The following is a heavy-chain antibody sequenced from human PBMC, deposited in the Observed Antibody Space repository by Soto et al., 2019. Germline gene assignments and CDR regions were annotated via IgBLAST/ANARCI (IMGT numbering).Heavy chain of an antibody. CDR2: FRSSGDDGTT. CDR1: GFTFSSYS. V-gene: IGHV3-23*01. CDR3: AKKVNSGSGSQDFDY. Sequence: EVQLLESGGGLVQPGGSLRLSCAASGFTFSSYSMSWVRQAPGKGLEWVSGFRSSGDDGTTYYADSVKGRFTISRDNSKNTLFLQMNSLRAEDTAIYYGAKKVNSGSGSQDFDYWGQGTLVTVSS. D-gene: IGHD3-10*01. J-gene: IGHJ4*02.